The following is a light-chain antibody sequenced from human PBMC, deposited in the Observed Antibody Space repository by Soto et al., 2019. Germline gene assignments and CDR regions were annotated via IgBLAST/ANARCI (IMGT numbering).Light chain of an antibody. V-gene: IGKV3-15*01. CDR3: QQYNDWPRT. J-gene: IGKJ1*01. CDR1: QSVNGN. CDR2: GAS. Sequence: EIVMTQSPATLSVSLGERATLSCRASQSVNGNLAWYQQKPGQAPRVFIHGASTRATGIPARFSGTGSGTDFTLTISSLQSEDFAVYYCQQYNDWPRTFGQGTKVDIK.